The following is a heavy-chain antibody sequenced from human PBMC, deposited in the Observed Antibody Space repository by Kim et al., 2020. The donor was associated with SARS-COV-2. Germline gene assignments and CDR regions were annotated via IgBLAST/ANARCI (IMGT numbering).Heavy chain of an antibody. CDR1: GFTFDDYA. V-gene: IGHV3-9*01. CDR3: AKDISRAAAGLVDY. D-gene: IGHD6-13*01. J-gene: IGHJ4*02. CDR2: ISWNSGSI. Sequence: GGSLRLSCAASGFTFDDYAMHWVRQAPGKGLEWVSGISWNSGSIGYADSVKGRFTISRDNAKNSLYLQMNSLRAEDTALYYCAKDISRAAAGLVDYWGQGTLVTVSS.